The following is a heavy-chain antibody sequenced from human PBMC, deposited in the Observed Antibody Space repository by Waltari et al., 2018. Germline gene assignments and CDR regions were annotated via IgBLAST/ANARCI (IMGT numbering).Heavy chain of an antibody. CDR3: ASSYNWNYLNWFDP. Sequence: QLQLQESGPGLVKPSETLSLTCTVSGGSISSSSYYWGWIRRPPGKGLEWIGSIYYSGSTYYNPSLKSRVTISVDTSKNQFSLKLSSVTAADTAVYYCASSYNWNYLNWFDPWGQGTLVTVSS. D-gene: IGHD1-7*01. V-gene: IGHV4-39*01. CDR2: IYYSGST. CDR1: GGSISSSSYY. J-gene: IGHJ5*02.